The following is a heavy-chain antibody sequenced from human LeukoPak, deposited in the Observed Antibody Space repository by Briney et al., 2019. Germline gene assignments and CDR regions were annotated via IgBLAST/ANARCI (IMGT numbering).Heavy chain of an antibody. J-gene: IGHJ3*02. Sequence: PTGGSLRLSCAASGFTFSSYSMNWVRQAPGKGLEWVSYISSSSSTKYYADSVKGRFTISRDNAKNSLYLQMNSLRAEDTAVYYCARDGGIGGYYRPGNDAFDIWGQGTMVSVSS. CDR3: ARDGGIGGYYRPGNDAFDI. V-gene: IGHV3-48*01. D-gene: IGHD3-22*01. CDR2: ISSSSSTK. CDR1: GFTFSSYS.